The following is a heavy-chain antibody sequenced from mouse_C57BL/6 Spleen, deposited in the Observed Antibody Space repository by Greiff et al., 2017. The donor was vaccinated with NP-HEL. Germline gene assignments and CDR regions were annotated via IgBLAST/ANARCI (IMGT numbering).Heavy chain of an antibody. J-gene: IGHJ1*03. CDR2: IYPRSGNT. V-gene: IGHV1-81*01. D-gene: IGHD1-1*01. CDR3: ARITTVVWRYFDV. Sequence: QVQLQQSGAELARPGASVKLSCKASGYTFTSYGISWVKQRTGQGLEWIGEIYPRSGNTYYNEKFKGKATLTADKSSSTAYMELRSLTSEDSAVYFCARITTVVWRYFDVWGTGTTVTVSS. CDR1: GYTFTSYG.